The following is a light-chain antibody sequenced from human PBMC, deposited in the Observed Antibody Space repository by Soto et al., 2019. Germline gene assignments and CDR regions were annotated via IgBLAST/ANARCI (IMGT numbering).Light chain of an antibody. CDR3: QQYGSSHRT. J-gene: IGKJ1*01. CDR2: GAS. V-gene: IGKV3-20*01. CDR1: QSVSSSF. Sequence: EIVLTQSPGTLSLSPGERATLSCRASQSVSSSFLAWYQQKPGQAPRLLIYGASSRATGIPDRFSGSGSGTDSTLTISRLEPEAFAVYYCQQYGSSHRTFGQGTKVEIK.